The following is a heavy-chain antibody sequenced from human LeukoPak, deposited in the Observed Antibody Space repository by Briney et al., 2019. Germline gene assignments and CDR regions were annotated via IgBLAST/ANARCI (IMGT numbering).Heavy chain of an antibody. V-gene: IGHV1-2*02. J-gene: IGHJ4*02. CDR2: INPNSGGT. CDR1: GYTFTGYY. D-gene: IGHD6-19*01. Sequence: ASVKVSCKASGYTFTGYYMHWVRQAPGQGLEWMGWINPNSGGTNYAQKFQGRVTITRDTSISTAYMELSRLRSDDTAVYYCARANSGWTKYYFDYWGQGTLVTVSS. CDR3: ARANSGWTKYYFDY.